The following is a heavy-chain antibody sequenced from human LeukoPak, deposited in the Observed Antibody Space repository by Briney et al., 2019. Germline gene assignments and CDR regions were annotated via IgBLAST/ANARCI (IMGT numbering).Heavy chain of an antibody. CDR2: TYYRPRWGN. V-gene: IGHV6-1*01. D-gene: IGHD3-16*01. CDR3: ARGDQGFDI. Sequence: SQTLSLTCVISGDSVSSNSAAWNWIRQSPSRGLEWLGRTYYRPRWGNDYAVSVKRRITINPDTSKNQFSLQLNSVTPEDTAIYFCARGDQGFDIWGQGTMVTVSS. CDR1: GDSVSSNSAA. J-gene: IGHJ3*02.